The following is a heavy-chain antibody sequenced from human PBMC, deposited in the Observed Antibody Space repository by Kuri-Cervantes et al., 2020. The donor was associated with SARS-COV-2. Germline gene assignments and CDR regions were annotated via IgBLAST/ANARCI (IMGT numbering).Heavy chain of an antibody. J-gene: IGHJ6*02. CDR1: GFTFSSYG. Sequence: GGSLRLSCAASGFTFSSYGMHWVRQAPGKGPEWVAVIWYDGSNKYYADSVKGRFTISRDNSKNTLYLQMNSLRAEDTAVYYCARDDVVVPAATDYYYGMDVWGQGTTVTVSS. D-gene: IGHD2-2*01. CDR2: IWYDGSNK. V-gene: IGHV3-33*01. CDR3: ARDDVVVPAATDYYYGMDV.